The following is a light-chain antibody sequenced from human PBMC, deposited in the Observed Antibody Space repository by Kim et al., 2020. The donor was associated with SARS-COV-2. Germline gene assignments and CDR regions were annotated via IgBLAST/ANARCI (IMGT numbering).Light chain of an antibody. V-gene: IGLV2-11*03. CDR2: DVS. CDR1: RSNVGSYNY. Sequence: GQSDTIVSTGRRSNVGSYNYVAWYLQHPDQDPKHLIYDVSKLTSGVPDRFSGSKSANTASLTISGLQTEDEADYYCCTYARGSIYVFGAGTKVTVL. J-gene: IGLJ1*01. CDR3: CTYARGSIYV.